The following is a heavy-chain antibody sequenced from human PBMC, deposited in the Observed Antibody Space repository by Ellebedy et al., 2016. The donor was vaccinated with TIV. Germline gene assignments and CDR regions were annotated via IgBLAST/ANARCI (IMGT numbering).Heavy chain of an antibody. CDR2: IYPDDSDT. D-gene: IGHD5-24*01. J-gene: IGHJ4*02. Sequence: GESLKISXKGSGYYFDTYWINWMRQMPGKGLEWMGIIYPDDSDTRYSPSFQGQVTISVDKSFNTAYLQWSGLKTSDSAMYYCARGDGYNQIDYWGQGTLVNVSS. V-gene: IGHV5-51*01. CDR3: ARGDGYNQIDY. CDR1: GYYFDTYW.